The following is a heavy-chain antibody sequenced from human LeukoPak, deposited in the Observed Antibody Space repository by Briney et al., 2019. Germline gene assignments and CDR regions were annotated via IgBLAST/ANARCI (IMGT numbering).Heavy chain of an antibody. CDR1: GFTFSTYW. D-gene: IGHD1-26*01. CDR2: IRQDGSEK. CDR3: AREIMGGTFDY. V-gene: IGHV3-7*05. Sequence: GGSLRLSCTASGFTFSTYWMSWVRQAPGKGLEWVANIRQDGSEKYYVDSVKGRFTISRDNARNSLHLQMTSLRADDTAIYYCAREIMGGTFDYWGQGALVSVSS. J-gene: IGHJ4*02.